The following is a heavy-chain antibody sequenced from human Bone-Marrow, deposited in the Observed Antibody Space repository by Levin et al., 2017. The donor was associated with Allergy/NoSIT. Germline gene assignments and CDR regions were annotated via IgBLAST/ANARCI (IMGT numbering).Heavy chain of an antibody. Sequence: GESLKISCKASGYTFIDYYMNWVRQAPGQGPEWLGRINPNSGDTNYAQNFQGRVTMTRDTAINTAYMELSGLRSDDTAVYYCARQYNFVVVVVVTALLDSWGQGTLVTVSS. D-gene: IGHD2-15*01. CDR3: ARQYNFVVVVVVTALLDS. V-gene: IGHV1-2*06. CDR1: GYTFIDYY. CDR2: INPNSGDT. J-gene: IGHJ5*01.